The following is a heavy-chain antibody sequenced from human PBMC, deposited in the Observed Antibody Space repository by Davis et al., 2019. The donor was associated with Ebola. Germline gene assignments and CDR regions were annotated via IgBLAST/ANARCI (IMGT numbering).Heavy chain of an antibody. CDR2: IYYSGST. CDR1: GGSISSGGYY. Sequence: MPSEPLSPTCTVSGGSISSGGYYWSWIRQRPGKGLEWIGYIYYSGSTYYNPSLKSPVTMSVDTSKNQFSLKLSSVTAADTAVSYCARVRLLWTGTASVPYHFDYWGQGTLVTVSS. D-gene: IGHD3-10*01. V-gene: IGHV4-31*01. J-gene: IGHJ4*02. CDR3: ARVRLLWTGTASVPYHFDY.